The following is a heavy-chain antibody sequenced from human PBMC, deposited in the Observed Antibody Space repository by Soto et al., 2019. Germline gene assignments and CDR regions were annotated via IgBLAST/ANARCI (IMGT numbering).Heavy chain of an antibody. CDR2: IYYSGST. D-gene: IGHD3-10*01. V-gene: IGHV4-59*01. CDR3: ARVSLWFGVDY. Sequence: SETLSLTCAVYGGSFSGYYWSWIRQPPGKGLEWIGYIYYSGSTNYNPSLKSRVTISVDTSKNQFSLKLSSVTAADTAVYYCARVSLWFGVDYWGQGTLVTVSS. J-gene: IGHJ4*02. CDR1: GGSFSGYY.